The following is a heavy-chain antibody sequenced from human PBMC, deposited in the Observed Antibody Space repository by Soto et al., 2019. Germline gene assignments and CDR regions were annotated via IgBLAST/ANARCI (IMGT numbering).Heavy chain of an antibody. CDR1: GFTFSNAW. J-gene: IGHJ6*02. CDR2: IKSKTDGGTT. V-gene: IGHV3-15*01. CDR3: TTGTTVTFYGMDV. D-gene: IGHD4-17*01. Sequence: PGGSLRLSCAASGFTFSNAWMGWVRQAPGKGLEWVGRIKSKTDGGTTDYAAPVKGRFTISRDDSKNTLYLQMNSLKTEDTAVYYCTTGTTVTFYGMDVWGQGTTVTVSS.